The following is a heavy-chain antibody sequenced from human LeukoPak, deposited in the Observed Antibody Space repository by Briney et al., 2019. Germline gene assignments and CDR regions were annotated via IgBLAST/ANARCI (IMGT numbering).Heavy chain of an antibody. CDR2: INPSGGST. Sequence: GASVNVSCKASGYTFSSYYMHWVRQAPGQGLEWMGIINPSGGSTSYAQKFQGRVTMTRDTSTSTVYMELSSLRSEDTAVYYCAIAPMGYYYDSSGPWYFDYWGQGTLVTVSS. J-gene: IGHJ4*02. V-gene: IGHV1-46*01. CDR3: AIAPMGYYYDSSGPWYFDY. D-gene: IGHD3-22*01. CDR1: GYTFSSYY.